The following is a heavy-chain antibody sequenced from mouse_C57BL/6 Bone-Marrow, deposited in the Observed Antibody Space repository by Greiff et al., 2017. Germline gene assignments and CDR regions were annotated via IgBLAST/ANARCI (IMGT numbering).Heavy chain of an antibody. CDR2: IDPSDRYT. J-gene: IGHJ1*03. CDR1: GYTFTSYW. V-gene: IGHV1-69*01. Sequence: QVQLQQPGAELVMPGASVKLSCKASGYTFTSYWMHWVKQRPGQGLEWIGEIDPSDRYTNYNHKFKGKSTLTVDKSSSTAYMQLSSLTSEDSAVYYCARDTTVVTDWYFEVWGTGTTVTVDS. D-gene: IGHD1-1*01. CDR3: ARDTTVVTDWYFEV.